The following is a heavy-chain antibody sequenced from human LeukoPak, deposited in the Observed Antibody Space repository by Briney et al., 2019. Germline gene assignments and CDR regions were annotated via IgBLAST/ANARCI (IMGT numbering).Heavy chain of an antibody. CDR3: AREGYSGYLDAFDI. Sequence: SETLSLTCTVSGGSISSGSYYWGWIRQPPGKGLEWIGSIYYSGSTYYNPSLKSRVTISVDPSKNQFSLKLSSVTAADTAVYYCAREGYSGYLDAFDIWGQGTMVTVSS. D-gene: IGHD5-12*01. CDR2: IYYSGST. CDR1: GGSISSGSYY. J-gene: IGHJ3*02. V-gene: IGHV4-39*07.